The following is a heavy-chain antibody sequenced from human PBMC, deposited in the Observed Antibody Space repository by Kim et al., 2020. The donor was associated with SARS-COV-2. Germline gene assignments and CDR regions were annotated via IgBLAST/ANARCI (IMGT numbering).Heavy chain of an antibody. CDR2: VHYTGST. D-gene: IGHD1-7*01. Sequence: SETLSLTCSVSGASITAYYWSWIRQPPGKGLEWIGYVHYTGSTNYNPSLESRVDMSVDTSKNQFSLRLTSVSAADTAVSYCAREGDWNYANWFDPWDKG. V-gene: IGHV4-59*13. CDR1: GASITAYY. J-gene: IGHJ5*02. CDR3: AREGDWNYANWFDP.